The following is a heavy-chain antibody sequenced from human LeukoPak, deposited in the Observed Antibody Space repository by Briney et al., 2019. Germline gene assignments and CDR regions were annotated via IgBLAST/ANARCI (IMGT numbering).Heavy chain of an antibody. CDR1: GFTFSSYW. Sequence: GGSLRLSCAASGFTFSSYWMSWVRQAPGKGLEWVANIKQDGNEKYYVDSVKGRFTISRDNAKNSLYLQMNSLRAEDTAVYYCARRGYSLPPYYFDYWGQGTLVTVSS. CDR2: IKQDGNEK. D-gene: IGHD5-18*01. V-gene: IGHV3-7*01. CDR3: ARRGYSLPPYYFDY. J-gene: IGHJ4*02.